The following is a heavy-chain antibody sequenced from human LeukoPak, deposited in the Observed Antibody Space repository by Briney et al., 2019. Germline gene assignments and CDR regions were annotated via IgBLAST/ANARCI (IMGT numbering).Heavy chain of an antibody. Sequence: GSLLLSGAASGFPFSSYWMSGARRAPGKGLEWVANIKQDGSEKYYVDSVKGRFTISRDNAKNSLYLQMNSLRAEDTAVYYCARDSGSYYVDDAFDIWGQGTMVTVSS. D-gene: IGHD1-26*01. J-gene: IGHJ3*02. CDR3: ARDSGSYYVDDAFDI. CDR2: IKQDGSEK. CDR1: GFPFSSYW. V-gene: IGHV3-7*01.